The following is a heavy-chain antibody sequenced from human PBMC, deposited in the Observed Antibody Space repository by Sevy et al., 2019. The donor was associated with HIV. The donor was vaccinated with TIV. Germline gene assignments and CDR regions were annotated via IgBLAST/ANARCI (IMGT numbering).Heavy chain of an antibody. CDR1: GFNFDRYA. J-gene: IGHJ4*02. V-gene: IGHV3-9*01. Sequence: GGSLRLSCAVSGFNFDRYAMNWVRQVPGKGLEWVSFISWNSENTVYADEVQGRFSITRDNAKNSLFLQMNSLRPEDTAIYYCVNDKRGYSYGNPFDYWGQGTLVTVSS. CDR2: ISWNSENT. D-gene: IGHD5-18*01. CDR3: VNDKRGYSYGNPFDY.